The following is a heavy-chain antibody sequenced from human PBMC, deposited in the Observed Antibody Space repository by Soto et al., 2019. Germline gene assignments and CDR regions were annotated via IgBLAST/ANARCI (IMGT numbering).Heavy chain of an antibody. J-gene: IGHJ4*02. D-gene: IGHD2-2*01. CDR1: GFTFSSYA. Sequence: EVQLLESGGGLVQPGGSLRLSCAASGFTFSSYAMSWVRQAPGKGLEWVSAISGRGGSTYYADSVKGRFTISRDNSKNTLYLQMNSLRAEDTAVYYCAKAEGADIVVVPAAILWGRWGYFDYWGQGTLVTVSS. V-gene: IGHV3-23*01. CDR3: AKAEGADIVVVPAAILWGRWGYFDY. CDR2: ISGRGGST.